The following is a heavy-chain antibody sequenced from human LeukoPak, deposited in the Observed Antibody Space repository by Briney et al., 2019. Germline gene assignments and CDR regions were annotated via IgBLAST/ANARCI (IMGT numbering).Heavy chain of an antibody. Sequence: GGSLRLSCAASGFTFSSYSMNWVRQAPGKGLEWVSYISSSSSTIYYADSVKGRFTISRDNAKNSLYLQMNSLRAEDTAVYYCAKGGGYEAQYYYYYLDVWGKGTTVTISS. V-gene: IGHV3-48*01. CDR2: ISSSSSTI. J-gene: IGHJ6*03. CDR1: GFTFSSYS. CDR3: AKGGGYEAQYYYYYLDV. D-gene: IGHD5-12*01.